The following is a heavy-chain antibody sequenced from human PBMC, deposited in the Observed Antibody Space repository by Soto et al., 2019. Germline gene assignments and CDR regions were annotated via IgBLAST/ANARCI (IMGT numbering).Heavy chain of an antibody. Sequence: PSETLSLTCTVSGGSISSYYWSWIRQPPGKGLEWIGYIYYSGSTNYNPSLKSRVTISVDTSKNQFSLKLSSVTAADTAVYYCASSPLRAGSSLHYMYVWGKGTTVTVSS. CDR3: ASSPLRAGSSLHYMYV. J-gene: IGHJ6*03. CDR2: IYYSGST. V-gene: IGHV4-59*08. CDR1: GGSISSYY. D-gene: IGHD6-13*01.